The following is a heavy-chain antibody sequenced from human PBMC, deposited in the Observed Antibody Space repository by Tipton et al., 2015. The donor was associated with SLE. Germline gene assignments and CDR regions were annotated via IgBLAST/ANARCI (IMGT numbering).Heavy chain of an antibody. J-gene: IGHJ4*02. CDR3: ARGGVGGYDYFDY. D-gene: IGHD5-12*01. CDR2: INYSGNT. Sequence: TLSLTCTVSGGSITSDDYYWTWIRQHPGKGPEWIGHINYSGNTYYKPSLKSRVTFSVDTSQNRFSLRLTSVTAADTAVYYCARGGVGGYDYFDYWGQGTLVSVSS. V-gene: IGHV4-31*03. CDR1: GGSITSDDYY.